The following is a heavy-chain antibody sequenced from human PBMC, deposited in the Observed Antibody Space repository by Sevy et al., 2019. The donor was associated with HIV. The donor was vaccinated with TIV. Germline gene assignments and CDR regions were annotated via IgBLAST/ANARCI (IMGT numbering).Heavy chain of an antibody. CDR1: GFTFSSYG. D-gene: IGHD3-10*01. J-gene: IGHJ6*02. CDR2: ISYDGSNK. CDR3: AKGGGSGSYSPNYYYYYGMDV. V-gene: IGHV3-30*18. Sequence: GGSLRLSCAASGFTFSSYGMHWVRQAPGKGLEWVAVISYDGSNKYYADSVKGRFTISRDNSKNTLYLKMNSLRAEDTAVYYCAKGGGSGSYSPNYYYYYGMDVWGQGTTVTVSS.